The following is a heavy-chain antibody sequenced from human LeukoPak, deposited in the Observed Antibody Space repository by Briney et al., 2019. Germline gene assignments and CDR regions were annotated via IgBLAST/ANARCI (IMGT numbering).Heavy chain of an antibody. V-gene: IGHV3-11*04. CDR3: ARREYSSSSVDY. CDR2: ISSGGSTM. J-gene: IGHJ4*02. Sequence: PGGSLRLSCAASGFTFSDHYMSWIRQAPGKVLEWVSYISSGGSTMYYVDSVKGRFTISRDNAKNSLYLQMNSLRAEDTAVYYCARREYSSSSVDYWGQGTLVTVSS. D-gene: IGHD6-6*01. CDR1: GFTFSDHY.